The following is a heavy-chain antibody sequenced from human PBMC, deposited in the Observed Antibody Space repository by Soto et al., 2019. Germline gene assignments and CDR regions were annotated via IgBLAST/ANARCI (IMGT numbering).Heavy chain of an antibody. D-gene: IGHD1-1*01. V-gene: IGHV4-31*03. Sequence: PSETLSFTCTVSGGSISSGGYYWSWIRQHPGKGLEWIGYIYYSGSTYYNPSLKSRVTILVDTSKNQFSLELSSVTAADTAVYYCARDQVERRPDGMDVWGQGTTVTAP. J-gene: IGHJ6*02. CDR1: GGSISSGGYY. CDR3: ARDQVERRPDGMDV. CDR2: IYYSGST.